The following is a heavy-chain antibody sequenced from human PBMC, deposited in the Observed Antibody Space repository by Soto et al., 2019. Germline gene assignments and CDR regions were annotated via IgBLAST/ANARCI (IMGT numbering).Heavy chain of an antibody. CDR2: IWYDGSNK. V-gene: IGHV3-33*01. Sequence: QVQLVESGGGVVQPGRSLRLSCAASGFTFSSYGMHWVRQAPGKGLEWAAVIWYDGSNKYYADSVKGLFTISRDNSKNTLYLQMNSLRAEDTAVYYCARDLEDIVVVPAAIRYYYGLDVWGQGTTVTVSS. J-gene: IGHJ6*02. CDR1: GFTFSSYG. D-gene: IGHD2-2*01. CDR3: ARDLEDIVVVPAAIRYYYGLDV.